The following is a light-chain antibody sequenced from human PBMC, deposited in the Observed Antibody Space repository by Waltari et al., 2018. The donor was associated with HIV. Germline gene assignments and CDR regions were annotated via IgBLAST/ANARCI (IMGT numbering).Light chain of an antibody. Sequence: SYVLTQPPSVSVAPGQTARITCGGDNIGRKSVPWYHQRPGQAPVLVVYDDSDRPSGIPERFSGSNSGNTATLTISRVEGGDEADYYCQVWDTSSDHPYVVFGGGTKLTVL. CDR3: QVWDTSSDHPYVV. CDR2: DDS. CDR1: NIGRKS. J-gene: IGLJ2*01. V-gene: IGLV3-21*02.